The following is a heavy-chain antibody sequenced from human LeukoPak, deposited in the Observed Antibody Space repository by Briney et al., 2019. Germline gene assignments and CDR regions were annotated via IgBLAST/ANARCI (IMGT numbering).Heavy chain of an antibody. D-gene: IGHD3-10*01. Sequence: GASVKVSCKASEYTFTSYGISWVRQAPGQGLEYMGWISANNGDTSYPQKVQGRVTMTTDTSTTTAYMELRSLRSDDTAVYYCARKGRGLAFDVWGQGTMVFVSS. CDR3: ARKGRGLAFDV. CDR1: EYTFTSYG. V-gene: IGHV1-18*04. J-gene: IGHJ3*01. CDR2: ISANNGDT.